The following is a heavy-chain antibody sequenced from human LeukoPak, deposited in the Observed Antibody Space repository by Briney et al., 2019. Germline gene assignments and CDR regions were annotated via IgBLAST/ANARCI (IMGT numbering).Heavy chain of an antibody. Sequence: SETLSLTCTVSGGSISSYYWSWIRQPAGKGLEWIGRIYTSGSTNYNPSLKSRVTMSVDTSKNQYSLKLSSVTAADTAVYYCARTERYSGYDYYYYYYMDVWGKGTTVTVSS. J-gene: IGHJ6*03. V-gene: IGHV4-4*07. D-gene: IGHD5-12*01. CDR3: ARTERYSGYDYYYYYYMDV. CDR2: IYTSGST. CDR1: GGSISSYY.